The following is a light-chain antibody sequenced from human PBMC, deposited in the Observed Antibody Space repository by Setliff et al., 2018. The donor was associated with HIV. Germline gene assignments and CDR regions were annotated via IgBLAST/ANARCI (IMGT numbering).Light chain of an antibody. CDR1: TSDISHYNF. CDR3: SSYTRTNLLV. V-gene: IGLV2-14*01. CDR2: EVF. Sequence: QSALTQPASVSASPGQSITISCTGTTSDISHYNFVSWYQQHPDSAPKLLIYEVFNRPSGVSHRFSGSKSGNTASLTISGLQAEDEADYYCSSYTRTNLLVFGTGTKGTVL. J-gene: IGLJ1*01.